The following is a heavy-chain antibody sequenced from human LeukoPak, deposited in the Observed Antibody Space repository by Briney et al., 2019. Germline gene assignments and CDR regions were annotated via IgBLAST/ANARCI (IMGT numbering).Heavy chain of an antibody. Sequence: ASVNVSCKVSGYTLTELSMHWVRQAPGKGLEWMVGFDPEDGETIYAQKFQGRVTMTEDTSTDTAYMELRSLRSEDTAVYYCATGQTYGTVTFDYWGQGTLVTVSS. V-gene: IGHV1-24*01. CDR2: FDPEDGET. CDR1: GYTLTELS. J-gene: IGHJ4*02. D-gene: IGHD4-17*01. CDR3: ATGQTYGTVTFDY.